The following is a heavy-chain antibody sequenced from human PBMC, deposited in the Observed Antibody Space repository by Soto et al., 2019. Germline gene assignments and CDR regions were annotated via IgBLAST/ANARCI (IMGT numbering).Heavy chain of an antibody. J-gene: IGHJ4*02. CDR2: VRSKANSYAT. V-gene: IGHV3-73*01. CDR3: TQPFDSGNAIVVDY. D-gene: IGHD2-15*01. CDR1: GFTFSGSA. Sequence: EVQLVESGGGLVQPGGSLKLSCAASGFTFSGSAMHWVRQASGKGLEWVGRVRSKANSYATTYAASVKGRFTLCRDDSKKQAYLQMNSLETADTAVHYCTQPFDSGNAIVVDYWGQGILVTVSS.